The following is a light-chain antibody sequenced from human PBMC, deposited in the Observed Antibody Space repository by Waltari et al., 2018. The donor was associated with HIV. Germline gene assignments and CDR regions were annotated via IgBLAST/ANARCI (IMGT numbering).Light chain of an antibody. CDR3: HSYDSGLGAL. CDR1: TSHIGADSA. CDR2: GNN. Sequence: QSVLTPPPSVSRAPGQTVTISCPGSTSHIGADSAVPWYQQLPGRAPKVLIYGNNKRPSGIPDRFSGSKSGTSASLAITGLQSDDEADYYCHSYDSGLGALFGGGTKVTVL. V-gene: IGLV1-40*01. J-gene: IGLJ3*02.